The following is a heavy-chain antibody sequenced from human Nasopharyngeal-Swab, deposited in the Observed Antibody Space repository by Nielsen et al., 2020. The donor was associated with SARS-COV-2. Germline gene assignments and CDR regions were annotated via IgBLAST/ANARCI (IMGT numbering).Heavy chain of an antibody. CDR3: ARGLGSGKGFDY. V-gene: IGHV1-18*01. CDR1: GGTFSSYA. Sequence: ASVKVSCKASGGTFSSYAISWVRQAPGQGLEWMGGISAYNGNTYYAQKLQGRVTMTTDTSTSTAYMELRSLRSDDTAVYYCARGLGSGKGFDYWGQGTLVTVSS. J-gene: IGHJ4*02. D-gene: IGHD5-12*01. CDR2: ISAYNGNT.